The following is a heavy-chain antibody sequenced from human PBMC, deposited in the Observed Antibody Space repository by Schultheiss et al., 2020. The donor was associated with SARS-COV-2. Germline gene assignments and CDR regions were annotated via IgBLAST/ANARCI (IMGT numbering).Heavy chain of an antibody. CDR2: IKSKTDGGTT. V-gene: IGHV3-15*01. J-gene: IGHJ4*02. Sequence: GGSLRLSCAASGFTFSNAWMSWVRQAPGKGLEWVGRIKSKTDGGTTDYAAPVKGRFTISRHDSKNTLYLQMNSLKTEDTAVYYCTTRDYSQPKTDYWGQGTLVTVSS. D-gene: IGHD2-15*01. CDR3: TTRDYSQPKTDY. CDR1: GFTFSNAW.